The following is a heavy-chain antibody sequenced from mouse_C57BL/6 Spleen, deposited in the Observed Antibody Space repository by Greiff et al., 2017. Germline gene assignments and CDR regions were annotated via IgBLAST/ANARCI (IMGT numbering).Heavy chain of an antibody. V-gene: IGHV5-16*01. CDR1: GFTFSDYY. CDR2: INYDGSST. CDR3: ARGGLLRDAMDY. Sequence: EVKLVESEGGLVQPGSSMKLSCTASGFTFSDYYMAWVRQVPEKGLEWVANINYDGSSTYYLDSLKSRFIISRDNAKNILYLQMSSLKSEDTATYYCARGGLLRDAMDYWGQGTSVTVSS. J-gene: IGHJ4*01. D-gene: IGHD2-3*01.